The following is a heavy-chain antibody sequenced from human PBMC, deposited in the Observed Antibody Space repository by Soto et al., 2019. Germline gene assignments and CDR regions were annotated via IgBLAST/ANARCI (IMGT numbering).Heavy chain of an antibody. D-gene: IGHD6-13*01. CDR1: GFTFSSYA. CDR2: ISGSGGST. V-gene: IGHV3-23*01. CDR3: AKDHRPSIAAAGPPYYFDY. Sequence: GGSLRLSCAASGFTFSSYAMSWVRQAPGKGLEWVSAISGSGGSTYYADSVKVRFTISRDNSKNTLYLQMNSLRAEDTAVYYCAKDHRPSIAAAGPPYYFDYWGQGTLVTVSS. J-gene: IGHJ4*02.